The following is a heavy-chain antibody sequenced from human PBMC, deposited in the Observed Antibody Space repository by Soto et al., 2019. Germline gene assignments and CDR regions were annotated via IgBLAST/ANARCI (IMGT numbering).Heavy chain of an antibody. CDR1: GYTFPSYG. D-gene: IGHD3-3*01. CDR3: ARDLNESYDVGIGYGDIHYYNYGLAV. Sequence: QVPLVQSGAGVKKPRASVKVSCKASGYTFPSYGISWVRQAPGQGLEWMGWISAYNGHTNYAQKLQGRVTMTTDTSTSIITMELRSLITDDTAVYYCARDLNESYDVGIGYGDIHYYNYGLAVWCESTTVAVAS. CDR2: ISAYNGHT. V-gene: IGHV1-18*04. J-gene: IGHJ6*02.